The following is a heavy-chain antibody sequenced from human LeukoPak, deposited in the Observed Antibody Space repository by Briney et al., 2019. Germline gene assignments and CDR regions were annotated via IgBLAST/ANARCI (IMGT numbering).Heavy chain of an antibody. D-gene: IGHD3-3*01. Sequence: PGGSLRLSCAASGFTVSSNYMSWVRQAPGKGLEWVSVIYSGGSTYYADSVKGRFTISRDNAKNSLHLQMNSLRAEDTAVYYCARDLGNYDFWGGPPGSMDVWGQGTTVTVSS. CDR1: GFTVSSNY. CDR2: IYSGGST. J-gene: IGHJ6*02. CDR3: ARDLGNYDFWGGPPGSMDV. V-gene: IGHV3-53*01.